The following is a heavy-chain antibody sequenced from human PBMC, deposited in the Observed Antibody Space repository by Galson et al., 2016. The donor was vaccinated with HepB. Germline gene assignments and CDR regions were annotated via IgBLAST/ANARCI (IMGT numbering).Heavy chain of an antibody. V-gene: IGHV4-59*02. D-gene: IGHD3/OR15-3a*01. CDR1: GVSVSTYC. CDR2: VYFTGKT. J-gene: IGHJ5*02. Sequence: ETLSLTCIISGVSVSTYCWSWIRQPPGKGLEWIGYVYFTGKTDYNPSLKSRVSMSVDSSRNEFSLKVRSLTAADTAVYYCARGLRSTTWANVSTWFDTWGQGTLVTVSS. CDR3: ARGLRSTTWANVSTWFDT.